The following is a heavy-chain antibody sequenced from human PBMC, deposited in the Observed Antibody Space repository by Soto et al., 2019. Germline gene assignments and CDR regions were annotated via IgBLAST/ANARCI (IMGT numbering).Heavy chain of an antibody. CDR2: IIPIFGTA. D-gene: IGHD2-21*02. J-gene: IGHJ6*02. CDR3: ARDLLYCGGDCYNATLYYYYYGMDV. V-gene: IGHV1-69*13. Sequence: GASVKVSCKASGYTFTSYAISWVRQAPGQGLEWMGGIIPIFGTANYAQKFQGRVTIAADESTSTAYMELSSLRSEDTAVYYCARDLLYCGGDCYNATLYYYYYGMDVWGQGTKATVYS. CDR1: GYTFTSYA.